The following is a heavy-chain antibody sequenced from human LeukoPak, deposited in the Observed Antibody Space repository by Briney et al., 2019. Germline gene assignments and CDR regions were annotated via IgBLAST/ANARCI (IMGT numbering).Heavy chain of an antibody. CDR2: INPNSGGT. Sequence: ASVKVSCKASGYTFTGYYIHWVRQAPGQGLEWMGRINPNSGGTNYAQKFQGRVTMTRDTSISTAYMELSRLRSDDTAVYYCARVAIGDYSLSESWANWGQGTLVTVSS. D-gene: IGHD4-17*01. CDR3: ARVAIGDYSLSESWAN. J-gene: IGHJ4*02. CDR1: GYTFTGYY. V-gene: IGHV1-2*06.